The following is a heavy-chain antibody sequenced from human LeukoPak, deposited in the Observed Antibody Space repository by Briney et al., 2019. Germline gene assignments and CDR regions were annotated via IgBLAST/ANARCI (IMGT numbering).Heavy chain of an antibody. Sequence: AGGSLRLSCAASGFIFSSYGMHWVRQPPGKGLEWVAFIRSDGNDKYYTASVKGRFTISRDNSKNTLYLQMNSLRAEDTAVYYCARDIRSNYYDSSGYYPYWGQGTLVTVSS. CDR1: GFIFSSYG. D-gene: IGHD3-22*01. J-gene: IGHJ4*02. CDR2: IRSDGNDK. V-gene: IGHV3-30*02. CDR3: ARDIRSNYYDSSGYYPY.